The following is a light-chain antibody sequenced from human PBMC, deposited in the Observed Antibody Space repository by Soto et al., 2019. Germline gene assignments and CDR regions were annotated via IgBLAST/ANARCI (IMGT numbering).Light chain of an antibody. Sequence: QSALTQPPSASGSPGQSVTISCTGTKSDIGVYDFVSWYQHHPGKAPRLIIYEVVQRPSGVPDRFSGSKSGNTASLTVSWLPDADDAGYFCKSYAGSNPYVFGNWAKRNVL. CDR3: KSYAGSNPYV. CDR1: KSDIGVYDF. CDR2: EVV. J-gene: IGLJ1*01. V-gene: IGLV2-8*01.